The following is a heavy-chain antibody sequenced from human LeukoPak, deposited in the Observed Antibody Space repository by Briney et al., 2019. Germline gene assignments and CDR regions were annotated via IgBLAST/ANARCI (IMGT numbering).Heavy chain of an antibody. V-gene: IGHV3-7*02. D-gene: IGHD2-2*01. CDR1: GFIFSNYW. J-gene: IGHJ5*02. CDR3: ASLFYCSSTSCYGGNWFDP. CDR2: INQDGSEK. Sequence: GGSLRLSCAASGFIFSNYWVSWVRQAPGKGLEWVANINQDGSEKYYVDSVKGRFTISRDNAKKSLYLQMNSLRAEDTAVYYCASLFYCSSTSCYGGNWFDPWGQGTLVTVSS.